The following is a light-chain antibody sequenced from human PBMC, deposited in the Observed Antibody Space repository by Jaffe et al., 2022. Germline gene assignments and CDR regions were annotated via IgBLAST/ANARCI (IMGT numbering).Light chain of an antibody. CDR3: MQALQTPST. CDR2: LGS. CDR1: QSLLHSNGYNY. V-gene: IGKV2-28*01. Sequence: DIVMTQSPLSLPVTPGEPASISCRSSQSLLHSNGYNYLDWYQQKPGQSPQLLIYLGSNRASGVPDRFSGSGSGTDFTLKISRVEAEDVGVYFCMQALQTPSTFGPGTKVDIK. J-gene: IGKJ3*01.